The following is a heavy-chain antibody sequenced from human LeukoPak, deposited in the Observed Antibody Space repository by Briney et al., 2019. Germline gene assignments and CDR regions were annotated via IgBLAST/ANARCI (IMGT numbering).Heavy chain of an antibody. D-gene: IGHD6-6*01. V-gene: IGHV1-3*03. CDR2: INAGDGNT. CDR3: AREVYSSSSRKGYYYYYMDV. CDR1: GYTFTSYA. J-gene: IGHJ6*03. Sequence: ASVKVSCKASGYTFTSYAMHWVRQAPGQRLEWMGWINAGDGNTKYSQEFQGRVTITRDTSASTAYMELSSPRSEDMAVYYCAREVYSSSSRKGYYYYYMDVWGKGTTVTVSS.